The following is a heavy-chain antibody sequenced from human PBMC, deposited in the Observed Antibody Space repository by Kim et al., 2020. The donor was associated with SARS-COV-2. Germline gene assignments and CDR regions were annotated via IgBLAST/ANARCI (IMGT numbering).Heavy chain of an antibody. V-gene: IGHV3-33*08. J-gene: IGHJ4*02. CDR3: ARDRRGSYVGYFDY. CDR1: GFTFSSYG. Sequence: GGSLRLSCAASGFTFSSYGMHWVRQAPGKGLEWVAVIWYDGSNKYYADSVKGRFTISRDNSKNTLYLQMNSLRAEDTAVYYCARDRRGSYVGYFDYWGQGTLVTVSS. D-gene: IGHD1-26*01. CDR2: IWYDGSNK.